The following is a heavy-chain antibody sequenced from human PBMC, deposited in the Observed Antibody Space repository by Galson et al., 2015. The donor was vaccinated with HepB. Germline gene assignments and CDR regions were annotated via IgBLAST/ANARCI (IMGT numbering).Heavy chain of an antibody. CDR1: GDSVSSNHAV. J-gene: IGHJ6*02. V-gene: IGHV6-1*01. Sequence: CAISGDSVSSNHAVWNWIRQSPSRGLEWLGRTYYRSKWIIDYATSVKSRITISPDTSRNQFSLHLSSVTPADTAVYYCAYGSDVWGQGTAVIVSS. CDR2: TYYRSKWII. CDR3: AYGSDV.